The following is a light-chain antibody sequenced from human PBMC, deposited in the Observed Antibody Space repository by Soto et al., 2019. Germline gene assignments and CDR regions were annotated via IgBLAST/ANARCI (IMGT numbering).Light chain of an antibody. Sequence: DIQMPQSPSSLSASVGNSVSITCRASRTIYYYLNRYQQKPGKPPKIRIYVASSLQSGVPSRFNGRGAGTEFTLNIIRLQPEDFATSYCLQSYNTPHTFGQGTKL. CDR3: LQSYNTPHT. CDR2: VAS. J-gene: IGKJ2*01. V-gene: IGKV1-39*01. CDR1: RTIYYY.